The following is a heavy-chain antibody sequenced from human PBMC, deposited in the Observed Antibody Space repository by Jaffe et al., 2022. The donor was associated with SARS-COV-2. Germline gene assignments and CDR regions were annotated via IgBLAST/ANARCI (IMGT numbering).Heavy chain of an antibody. CDR1: GFTFSTYV. CDR3: ATGPPRGSGSYGPDY. V-gene: IGHV3-48*04. D-gene: IGHD3-10*01. Sequence: EVHLVESGGGLVQPGGSLRLSCVTSGFTFSTYVMNWVRQAPGKGLEWVSYISVGSTTIYYADSVKGRFTISRDNAKSSLYLQMNSLRAEDTAVYYCATGPPRGSGSYGPDYWGQGALVTVSS. CDR2: ISVGSTTI. J-gene: IGHJ4*02.